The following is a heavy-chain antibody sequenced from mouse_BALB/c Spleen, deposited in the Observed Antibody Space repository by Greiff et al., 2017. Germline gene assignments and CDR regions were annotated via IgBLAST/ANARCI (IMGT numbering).Heavy chain of an antibody. V-gene: IGHV1-15*01. J-gene: IGHJ3*01. CDR1: GYTFTDYE. CDR2: IHPGSGGT. Sequence: QVQLQQSGADLVRPGASVKLSCKALGYTFTDYEMHWVKQTPVHGLEWIGAIHPGSGGTAYNQKFKGKATLTVDKSSSTAYMHLNSLTSEDSAVYYCASPLMVTTGFAYWGQGTLVTVSA. CDR3: ASPLMVTTGFAY. D-gene: IGHD2-1*01.